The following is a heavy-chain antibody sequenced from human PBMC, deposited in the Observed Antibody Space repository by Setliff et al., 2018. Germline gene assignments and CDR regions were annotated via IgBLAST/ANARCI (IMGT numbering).Heavy chain of an antibody. D-gene: IGHD5-18*01. Sequence: SETLSLTCTVSGGSISSSSYYWGWIRQPPGKGLEWIGNINYSGSTYYNPSLKSRVTISVDTSKNQFSLKLSSVTAADTAVYYCARVPRFTDTRNAFDIWGQGTMVTVSS. V-gene: IGHV4-39*07. CDR1: GGSISSSSYY. J-gene: IGHJ3*02. CDR3: ARVPRFTDTRNAFDI. CDR2: INYSGST.